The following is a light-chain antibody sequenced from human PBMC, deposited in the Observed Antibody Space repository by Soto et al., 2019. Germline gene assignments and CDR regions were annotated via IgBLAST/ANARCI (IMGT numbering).Light chain of an antibody. V-gene: IGLV2-14*01. CDR1: SGDIGRYKF. J-gene: IGLJ2*01. CDR2: EGT. CDR3: SSSTNTNTLVI. Sequence: QSVLTQPVSVSGSPGQSVTISCTGTSGDIGRYKFVSWFQQHPGKAPKLLIFEGTNRPSGVSHRFSGSKSGNTASLTISGLQAEDEAMYFCSSSTNTNTLVIFGGGTKLTVL.